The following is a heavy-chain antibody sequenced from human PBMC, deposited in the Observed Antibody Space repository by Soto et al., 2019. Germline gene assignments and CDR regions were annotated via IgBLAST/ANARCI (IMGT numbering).Heavy chain of an antibody. D-gene: IGHD1-26*01. J-gene: IGHJ4*02. V-gene: IGHV1-18*01. Sequence: QVQLVQSGVEVKKPGASVKVSCKSSGYIFTNYGIAWVRQAPGQGLEWMGWISAYSGNTNYAQRLQDRVTMTTDTATTTAYMELRSLRSDDTAVYYCARAPVEAPVGDFDYWGQGTLVTVSS. CDR2: ISAYSGNT. CDR3: ARAPVEAPVGDFDY. CDR1: GYIFTNYG.